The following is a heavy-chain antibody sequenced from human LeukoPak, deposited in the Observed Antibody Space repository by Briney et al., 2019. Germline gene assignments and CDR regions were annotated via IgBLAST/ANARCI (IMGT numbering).Heavy chain of an antibody. D-gene: IGHD4-17*01. J-gene: IGHJ6*03. CDR3: ARDPLRDGGYTRPDYYYYYYMDV. CDR1: GYTFTGYY. CDR2: INPNSGGT. Sequence: ASVKVSCKASGYTFTGYYMHWVRQAPGQGLEWMGWINPNSGGTNYAQKFQGRVTMTRDTSISTAYMELSRLRSDDTAVYYCARDPLRDGGYTRPDYYYYYYMDVWGKGTTVTVSS. V-gene: IGHV1-2*02.